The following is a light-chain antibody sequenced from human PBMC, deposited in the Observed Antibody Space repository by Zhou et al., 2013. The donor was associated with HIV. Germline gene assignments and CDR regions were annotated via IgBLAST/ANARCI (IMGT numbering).Light chain of an antibody. J-gene: IGKJ1*01. CDR1: QSLVHSDGNTY. CDR3: MQGTHWPPT. CDR2: KVS. Sequence: DVVMTQSPLSLPVTLGQPASISCRSSQSLVHSDGNTYLNWFQQRPGQRPGQSPRRLIYKVSNRDSGVPDRFSGSGSGTDFTLKISRVEAEDVGVYYCMQGTHWPPTFGQGTKVEIK. V-gene: IGKV2-30*02.